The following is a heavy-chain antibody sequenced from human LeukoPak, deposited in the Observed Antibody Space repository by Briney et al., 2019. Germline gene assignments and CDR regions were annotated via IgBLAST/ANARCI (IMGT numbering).Heavy chain of an antibody. CDR1: GFTFSSYW. D-gene: IGHD4-17*01. V-gene: IGHV3-74*01. CDR2: INSDGSST. CDR3: ASQLTYGDYEYYYGMDV. J-gene: IGHJ6*02. Sequence: GGSLRLSCAASGFTFSSYWMHWVRQAPGKGLVWVSRINSDGSSTSYADSVKGRFTISRDNAKNTLYLQMNSLRAVDTAVYYCASQLTYGDYEYYYGMDVWGQGTTVTVSS.